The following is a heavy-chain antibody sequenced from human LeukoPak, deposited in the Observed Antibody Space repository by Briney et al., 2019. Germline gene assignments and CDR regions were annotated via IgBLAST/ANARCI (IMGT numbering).Heavy chain of an antibody. Sequence: GASVKVSCKASGYTFTGNHIHWVRQAPGQGLEWMGWINPNSGGTNHAQKFQGRVTMTRDTSISTAYMELSRLRSDDTAMYYCARDPIVGATCDYWGQGTLVTVSS. CDR1: GYTFTGNH. V-gene: IGHV1-2*02. CDR3: ARDPIVGATCDY. D-gene: IGHD1-26*01. J-gene: IGHJ4*02. CDR2: INPNSGGT.